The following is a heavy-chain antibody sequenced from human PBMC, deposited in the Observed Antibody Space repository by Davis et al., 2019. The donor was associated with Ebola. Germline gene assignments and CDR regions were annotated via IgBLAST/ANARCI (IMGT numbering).Heavy chain of an antibody. CDR3: ARVSYSMTTEDY. CDR2: ISSSGSTI. J-gene: IGHJ4*02. Sequence: GESLKISCAASGFTFSDYYMSWIRHAPGKGLEWVSYISSSGSTIYYADSVKGRFTISRDNAKNSLYLQMNSLRAEDTAVYYCARVSYSMTTEDYWGQGTLVTVSS. V-gene: IGHV3-11*01. CDR1: GFTFSDYY. D-gene: IGHD4-17*01.